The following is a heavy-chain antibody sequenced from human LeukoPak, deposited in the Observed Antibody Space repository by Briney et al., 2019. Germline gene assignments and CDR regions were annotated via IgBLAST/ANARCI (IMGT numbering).Heavy chain of an antibody. V-gene: IGHV3-30*09. CDR3: ARDPGTGRFGYSGYDYGDYFDY. Sequence: PGGSLRLSCAASGFTFSSYAMHRVRQAPGKGLEWVAVISYDGSNKYYADSVKGRFAISRDNSKNTLYLQMNSLRAEDTAVYYCARDPGTGRFGYSGYDYGDYFDYWGQGTLVTVSS. D-gene: IGHD5-12*01. CDR1: GFTFSSYA. CDR2: ISYDGSNK. J-gene: IGHJ4*02.